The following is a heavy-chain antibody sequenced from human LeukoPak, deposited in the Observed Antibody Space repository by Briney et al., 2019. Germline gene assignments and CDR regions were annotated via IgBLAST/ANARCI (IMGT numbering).Heavy chain of an antibody. D-gene: IGHD3-3*01. J-gene: IGHJ6*02. CDR3: ARSGATIFGVVTPYYYYGMDV. Sequence: ASVKVSCKASGYTFTGYYMHWVRQAPGQGLEWMGWINPNSGGTNYAQKFQGRVTMTRDTSISTAYMELSRLRSDDTAVYYCARSGATIFGVVTPYYYYGMDVWGQGTTVTVSS. CDR1: GYTFTGYY. V-gene: IGHV1-2*02. CDR2: INPNSGGT.